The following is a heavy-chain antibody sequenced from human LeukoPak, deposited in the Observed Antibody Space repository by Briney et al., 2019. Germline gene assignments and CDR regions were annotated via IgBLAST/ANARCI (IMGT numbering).Heavy chain of an antibody. D-gene: IGHD2-15*01. CDR1: GFTFSSFSSYA. Sequence: PGGSLRLSCAASGFTFSSFSSYAMSWVRQAPGKGLAWVSTISGSGGNTYYADSVKGRFTVSRDNSKNTLYLQMNSLRAEDTAVYYCAKERIGYFDYWGQGTLVTVSS. CDR3: AKERIGYFDY. J-gene: IGHJ4*02. CDR2: ISGSGGNT. V-gene: IGHV3-23*01.